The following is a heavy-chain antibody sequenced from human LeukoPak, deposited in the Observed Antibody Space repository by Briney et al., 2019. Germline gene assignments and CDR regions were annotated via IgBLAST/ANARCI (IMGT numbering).Heavy chain of an antibody. D-gene: IGHD3-9*01. CDR1: GYTFTSYG. Sequence: ASVKVSCKASGYTFTSYGISWVRQAPGQGLEWMGWISAYNGNTNYAQKLQGRVTMTTDTSTSTAYMELRSLRSDDTAVYYCARESEGYDILTGYCDYWGQGTLVTVSS. V-gene: IGHV1-18*01. CDR3: ARESEGYDILTGYCDY. CDR2: ISAYNGNT. J-gene: IGHJ4*02.